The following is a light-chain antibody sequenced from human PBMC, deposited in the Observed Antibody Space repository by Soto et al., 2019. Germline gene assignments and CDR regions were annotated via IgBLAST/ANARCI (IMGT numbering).Light chain of an antibody. CDR1: QSVSSSY. Sequence: EIVLTQSAGTLSLSPGERAALSCGASQSVSSSYLAWYQQKPGQAPRLLIYGASSRATDIPDRFSGSGSGTDFTLTISRLEPEDFAVYYCQQYGSSPTFGQGTKVDIK. CDR2: GAS. CDR3: QQYGSSPT. V-gene: IGKV3-20*01. J-gene: IGKJ1*01.